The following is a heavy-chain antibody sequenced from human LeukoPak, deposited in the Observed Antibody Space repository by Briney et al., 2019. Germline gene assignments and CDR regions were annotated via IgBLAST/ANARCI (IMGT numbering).Heavy chain of an antibody. CDR3: ARQTAYYYGSGSYYNRPYSDY. CDR2: IYYSGST. J-gene: IGHJ4*02. Sequence: SETLSLTCTVSGGSISSSSYYWGWIRQPPGKGLEWIGSIYYSGSTYYNPSLKSRVTISVDTSKNQFSLKLSSVTAADTAVYYCARQTAYYYGSGSYYNRPYSDYWGQGTLVTVSS. V-gene: IGHV4-39*01. CDR1: GGSISSSSYY. D-gene: IGHD3-10*01.